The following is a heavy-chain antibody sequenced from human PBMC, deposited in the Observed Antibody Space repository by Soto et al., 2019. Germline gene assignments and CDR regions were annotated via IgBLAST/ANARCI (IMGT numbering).Heavy chain of an antibody. Sequence: ASVKVSCKASGYTYTSYDSSWVRQATGQGLEWMGWMNPNSGNTGYAQKFQGRVTMTRNTSISTAYMELSSLRSEDTAVYYCARDYMDGGWFDPWGQGTLVTVSS. CDR2: MNPNSGNT. V-gene: IGHV1-8*01. CDR1: GYTYTSYD. J-gene: IGHJ5*02. D-gene: IGHD4-4*01. CDR3: ARDYMDGGWFDP.